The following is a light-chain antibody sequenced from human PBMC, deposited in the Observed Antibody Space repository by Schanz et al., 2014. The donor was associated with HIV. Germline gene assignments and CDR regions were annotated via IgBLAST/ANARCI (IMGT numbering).Light chain of an antibody. V-gene: IGKV3-20*01. CDR2: GAS. Sequence: EIVLTQSPGTLSLSPGERATLSCRVSQSLTSRYLAWYLQKPGQAPRLLIYGASSRATGIPDRFSGSGSGTDFTLTISRLEPEDFAVYYCQQYGNSPFTFGPGTKVDIK. CDR3: QQYGNSPFT. CDR1: QSLTSRY. J-gene: IGKJ3*01.